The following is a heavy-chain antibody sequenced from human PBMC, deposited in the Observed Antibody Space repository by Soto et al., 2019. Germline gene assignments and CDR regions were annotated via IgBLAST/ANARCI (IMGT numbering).Heavy chain of an antibody. CDR3: ARLEIAAAENWFDP. Sequence: QVQLQESGPGLVKPSETLSLTCTVSGGSVSSGSYYWSWIRQPPGKGLEWIGYIYYSGSTNYNPSRPSRVTLSVDKSKNQFSLKLSSVTAADTAVYYCARLEIAAAENWFDPWGQGTLVTVSS. J-gene: IGHJ5*02. V-gene: IGHV4-61*01. D-gene: IGHD6-13*01. CDR1: GGSVSSGSYY. CDR2: IYYSGST.